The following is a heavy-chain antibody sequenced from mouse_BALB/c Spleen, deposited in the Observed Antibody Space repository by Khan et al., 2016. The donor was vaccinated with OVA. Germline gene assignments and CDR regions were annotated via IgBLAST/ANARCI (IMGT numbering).Heavy chain of an antibody. CDR1: GFSFTSYW. Sequence: QVQLKQSGAELVRPGASVKLSCTASGFSFTSYWMNWVKERPGQGLEWIGLIHPSDSETRLNQKFKDQVTLTVDKSSSTAYMQLRSPTSEDTAVYYCAIGTTTAYGYCGVWGAGTTVTVSS. V-gene: IGHV1-74*01. J-gene: IGHJ1*01. D-gene: IGHD1-1*01. CDR3: AIGTTTAYGYCGV. CDR2: IHPSDSET.